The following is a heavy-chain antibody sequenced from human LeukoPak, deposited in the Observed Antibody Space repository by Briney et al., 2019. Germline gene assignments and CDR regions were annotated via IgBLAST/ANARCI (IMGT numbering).Heavy chain of an antibody. CDR1: GFTVSSND. Sequence: PGGSLRLSCVASGFTVSSNDMSWVRQAPGKGLEWVSVIYSAGNTYYADSVKGRFTISRHNSENALYLHMNSLRVEDTAVYFCARGGTPGYSSGRIDYWGQGTLVTVSS. J-gene: IGHJ4*02. V-gene: IGHV3-53*04. CDR2: IYSAGNT. CDR3: ARGGTPGYSSGRIDY. D-gene: IGHD6-19*01.